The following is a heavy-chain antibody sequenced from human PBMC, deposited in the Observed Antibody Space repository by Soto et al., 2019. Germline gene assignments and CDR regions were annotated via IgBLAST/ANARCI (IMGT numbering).Heavy chain of an antibody. Sequence: QVQLQESGPGLVKPSQTLSLTCTVSGGSISSGDYYWSWIRQPPGKGLEWIGYIYYSGSTYYNPSLKSRITISVVTATSQFALKLSSVTAADTAVYFCASVGGFGATTIDYWGQGTLVTVSS. J-gene: IGHJ4*02. CDR1: GGSISSGDYY. D-gene: IGHD3-10*01. V-gene: IGHV4-30-4*01. CDR3: ASVGGFGATTIDY. CDR2: IYYSGST.